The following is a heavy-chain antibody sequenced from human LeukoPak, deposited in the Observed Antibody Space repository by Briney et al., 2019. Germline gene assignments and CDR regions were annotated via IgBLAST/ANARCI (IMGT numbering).Heavy chain of an antibody. CDR2: VHTSGST. CDR3: ARPGQSSWWVYFNY. D-gene: IGHD2-15*01. CDR1: GGSSSSYY. Sequence: KPSETLSLTCTVSGGSSSSYYWTWIRQPPGKGLEWIGCVHTSGSTDYNPSLKNRVTMSVDVSKNQFSLRLSSVTAADTAVYYCARPGQSSWWVYFNYWGRGIPVTVSS. J-gene: IGHJ4*02. V-gene: IGHV4-4*09.